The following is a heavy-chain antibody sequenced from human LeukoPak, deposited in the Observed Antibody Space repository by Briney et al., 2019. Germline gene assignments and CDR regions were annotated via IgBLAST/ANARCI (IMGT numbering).Heavy chain of an antibody. CDR3: ARTSYYYDMDV. V-gene: IGHV3-53*04. CDR2: IDSGGTT. CDR1: GSNVTYNY. Sequence: PGGSLRLSCVASGSNVTYNYMTWVRQAPGKGLEWVSLIDSGGTTYYADSLKGRFTISRHSPNNTLLLQMNNLRPEDTAVYYCARTSYYYDMDVWGPGTTVTVSS. J-gene: IGHJ6*02.